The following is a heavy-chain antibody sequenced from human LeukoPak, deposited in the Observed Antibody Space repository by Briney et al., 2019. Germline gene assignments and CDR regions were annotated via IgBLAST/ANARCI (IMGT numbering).Heavy chain of an antibody. CDR1: GYTFTSYY. CDR2: ISPSGGST. V-gene: IGHV1-46*01. J-gene: IGHJ3*02. D-gene: IGHD3-9*01. CDR3: ARPYYDILTGPHDAFDI. Sequence: VSVKVSCKASGYTFTSYYMHWVRQAPGQGLEWMGIISPSGGSTSYAQKFQGRVTMTRDTSTSTVYMELSSLRSEDTAVYYCARPYYDILTGPHDAFDIWGQGTMVTVSS.